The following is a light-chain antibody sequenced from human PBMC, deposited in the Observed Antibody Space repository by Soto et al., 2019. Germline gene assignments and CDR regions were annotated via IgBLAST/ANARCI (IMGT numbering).Light chain of an antibody. CDR2: KDS. CDR1: VLSKQY. CDR3: QSADTSDTYYVL. Sequence: SYELTQPPSVSVSPGQTARITCSGDVLSKQYAYWYQQRPGQAPVLVIYKDSGRPSGIPERFSGSSSGATATLTISGVQAEDEADYYCQSADTSDTYYVLFGGGTKLTVL. V-gene: IGLV3-25*03. J-gene: IGLJ3*02.